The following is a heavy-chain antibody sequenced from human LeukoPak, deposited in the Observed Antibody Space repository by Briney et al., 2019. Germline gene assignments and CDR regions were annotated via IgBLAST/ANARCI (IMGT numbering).Heavy chain of an antibody. D-gene: IGHD3-9*01. CDR3: ARSGKHDILTGKRKLFDY. CDR2: INPNSGGT. J-gene: IGHJ4*02. V-gene: IGHV1-2*04. CDR1: GYTFTGYY. Sequence: ASVKVSCRASGYTFTGYYMHWVRQAPGQGLEWMGWINPNSGGTNYAQKFQGWVTMTRDTSISTAYMELSRLRSDDTAVYYCARSGKHDILTGKRKLFDYWGQGTLVTVSS.